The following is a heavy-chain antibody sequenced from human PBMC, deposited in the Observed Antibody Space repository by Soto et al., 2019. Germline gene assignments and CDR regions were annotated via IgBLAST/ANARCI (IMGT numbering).Heavy chain of an antibody. J-gene: IGHJ5*02. Sequence: QVQLLQAEAEVKKPGSSVKFSCKASGGTFSSYAISWVRQAPGQGLEWRGGIIPIFGTANYAQKFQGRVTITADESKSTAYRELSSLRSEDTAVYYRARNLEWFDPWGQGNLVTVSS. CDR3: ARNLEWFDP. D-gene: IGHD1-1*01. V-gene: IGHV1-69*01. CDR1: GGTFSSYA. CDR2: IIPIFGTA.